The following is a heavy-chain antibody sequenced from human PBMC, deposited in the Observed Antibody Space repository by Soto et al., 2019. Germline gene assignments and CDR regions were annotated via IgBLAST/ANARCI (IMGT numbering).Heavy chain of an antibody. J-gene: IGHJ4*02. Sequence: GGSLRLSCAASGFTFSIYAMSWVRQAPGKGLEWVSAISGSGDNTYYADPVKGRFTISRDNSKNTLYLQMSSLRAEDTALYYCTKDPDSSTYYSGHWGQGTLVTVSS. CDR1: GFTFSIYA. V-gene: IGHV3-23*01. D-gene: IGHD2-2*01. CDR2: ISGSGDNT. CDR3: TKDPDSSTYYSGH.